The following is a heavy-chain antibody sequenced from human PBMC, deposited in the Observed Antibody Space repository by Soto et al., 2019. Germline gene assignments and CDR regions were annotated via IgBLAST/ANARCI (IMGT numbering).Heavy chain of an antibody. CDR3: ARILTATGGHFDS. CDR2: IFWDDDK. Sequence: QITLKESGPTLVKPTQTLTLTCSFSVFSLTTSGVGVGWFRQSPEKTLEWLALIFWDDDKRYSPSLRSRLTIAKDNSKNQVVRTLTNVEPVDTATYYCARILTATGGHFDSWGQGALVTVSS. V-gene: IGHV2-5*02. D-gene: IGHD2-8*02. J-gene: IGHJ4*02. CDR1: VFSLTTSGVG.